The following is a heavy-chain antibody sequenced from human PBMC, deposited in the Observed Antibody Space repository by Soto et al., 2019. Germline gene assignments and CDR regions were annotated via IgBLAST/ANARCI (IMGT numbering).Heavy chain of an antibody. J-gene: IGHJ4*02. D-gene: IGHD3-16*01. CDR1: GFKCSNYA. CDR2: ISATGGGT. V-gene: IGHV3-23*01. Sequence: GSLGLSCAASGFKCSNYAMSWVRQAPGNGLEWVSLISATGGGTYYADSVKGRFTISRDNSHNTLYLQVHSLTAEDTAVYYCSKDRRAGGNSAFYFDFWGQGAQVTVSS. CDR3: SKDRRAGGNSAFYFDF.